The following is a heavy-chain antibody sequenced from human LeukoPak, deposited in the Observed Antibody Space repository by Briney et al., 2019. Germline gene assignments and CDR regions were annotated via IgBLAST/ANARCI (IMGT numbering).Heavy chain of an antibody. D-gene: IGHD4-17*01. CDR2: ISSSSSYI. V-gene: IGHV3-21*01. CDR3: ATSRALYGDYIDY. J-gene: IGHJ4*02. Sequence: GGSLRLSCAASGFTFSSYSMNWVRQAPGKGLEWVSSISSSSSYIYYADSVKGRFTISRDNSKNTLYLQMNSLRAEDTAVYYCATSRALYGDYIDYWGQGTLVTVSS. CDR1: GFTFSSYS.